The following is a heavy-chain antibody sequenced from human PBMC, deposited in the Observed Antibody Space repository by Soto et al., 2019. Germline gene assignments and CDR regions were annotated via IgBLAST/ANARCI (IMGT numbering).Heavy chain of an antibody. CDR3: ARAFDILTRYFFDE. D-gene: IGHD3-9*01. J-gene: IGHJ4*02. CDR1: GGSISSGDYY. V-gene: IGHV4-30-4*01. CDR2: IYYSGST. Sequence: PSETLSLTCTVSGGSISSGDYYWSWIRQPPGKGLEWIGYIYYSGSTYYNPSLKSRVTISVDTSKNQFSLKLSSVTAADTAVYYCARAFDILTRYFFDEWGQGSLVTGSS.